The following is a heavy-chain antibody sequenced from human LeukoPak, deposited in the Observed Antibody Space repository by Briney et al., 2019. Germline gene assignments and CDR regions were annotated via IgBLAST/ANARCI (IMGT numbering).Heavy chain of an antibody. J-gene: IGHJ6*03. Sequence: SETLSLTCTVSGGSISSYYWSWIRQPPGKGLEWIGYIYYSGSTNYNPSLKSRVTISVDTSKNQFSLKLSSVTAADTAVYYCARGRGSYGVDYMDVWGKGTTVTISS. V-gene: IGHV4-59*01. CDR1: GGSISSYY. CDR2: IYYSGST. CDR3: ARGRGSYGVDYMDV. D-gene: IGHD1-26*01.